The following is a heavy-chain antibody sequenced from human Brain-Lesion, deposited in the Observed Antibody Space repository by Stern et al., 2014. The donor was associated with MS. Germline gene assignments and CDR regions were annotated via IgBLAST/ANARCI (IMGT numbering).Heavy chain of an antibody. Sequence: QMQLVQSGPGLVKPSETLSLTCTVSGGSFSSSTYYWAWIRQPPGKGLEWIGNIYYSGFTYYNPSLKSRVTISVDMSKNQFSLKLSSVTAADTAIYYCARHDSVPRPSQLYSARDRGPGYFDYWGQGTLVTVSS. J-gene: IGHJ4*02. D-gene: IGHD1-26*01. CDR3: ARHDSVPRPSQLYSARDRGPGYFDY. CDR2: IYYSGFT. CDR1: GGSFSSSTYY. V-gene: IGHV4-39*01.